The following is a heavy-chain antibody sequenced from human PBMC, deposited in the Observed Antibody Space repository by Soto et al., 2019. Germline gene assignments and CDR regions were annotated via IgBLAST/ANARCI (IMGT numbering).Heavy chain of an antibody. Sequence: SETLSLTCTVSGGSISSYYWSWIRQPPGKGLEWIGYIYYSGSTNYNPSLKSRVTISVDTSKNQFSLKLSSVTAADTAVYYCARDGGSSWFNVFDYWGQGTLVTVSS. CDR2: IYYSGST. V-gene: IGHV4-59*01. CDR3: ARDGGSSWFNVFDY. J-gene: IGHJ4*02. CDR1: GGSISSYY. D-gene: IGHD6-13*01.